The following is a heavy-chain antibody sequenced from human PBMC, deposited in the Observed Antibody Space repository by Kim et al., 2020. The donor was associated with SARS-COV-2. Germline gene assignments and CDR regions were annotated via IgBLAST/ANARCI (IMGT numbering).Heavy chain of an antibody. J-gene: IGHJ5*02. CDR2: INHSGST. V-gene: IGHV4-34*01. CDR3: ARGHFAQWLATRWFDP. Sequence: SETLSLTCAVYGGSFSGYYWSWIRQPPGKGLEWIGEINHSGSTNYNPSLKSRVTISVDTSKNQFSLKLSSVTAADTAVYYCARGHFAQWLATRWFDPWGQGTLVTVSS. CDR1: GGSFSGYY. D-gene: IGHD6-19*01.